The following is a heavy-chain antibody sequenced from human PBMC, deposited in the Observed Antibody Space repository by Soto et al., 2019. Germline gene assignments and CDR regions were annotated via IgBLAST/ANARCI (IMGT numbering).Heavy chain of an antibody. CDR1: GFTFNIYS. V-gene: IGHV3-48*01. CDR2: ISRSSDTI. Sequence: EVQLVESGGGSVQPGGSLRLSCAASGFTFNIYSMKWVRQAPGKGLEWVSYISRSSDTIYYADYVKGRFTISRDNAKNSLYTQKKSVKAEETSVYYCARDRKLWSGNYYYYGMDVWGQETKVTVSS. D-gene: IGHD5-18*01. J-gene: IGHJ6*02. CDR3: ARDRKLWSGNYYYYGMDV.